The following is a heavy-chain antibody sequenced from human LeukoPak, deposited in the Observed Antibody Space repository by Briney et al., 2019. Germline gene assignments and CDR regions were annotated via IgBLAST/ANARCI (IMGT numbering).Heavy chain of an antibody. V-gene: IGHV1-2*02. D-gene: IGHD2-2*02. CDR3: ARVWDCSSTSCYSFDY. CDR2: INPNSGGT. CDR1: GYTFTGYY. Sequence: ATVKVSCKASGYTFTGYYMHWVRQAPGQGLEWMGWINPNSGGTNYAQKFQGRVTMTRDTSISTAYMELSRLRSDDTAVYYCARVWDCSSTSCYSFDYWGQGTLVTVSS. J-gene: IGHJ4*02.